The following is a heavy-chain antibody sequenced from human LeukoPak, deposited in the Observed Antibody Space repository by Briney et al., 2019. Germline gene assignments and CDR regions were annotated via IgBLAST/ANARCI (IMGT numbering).Heavy chain of an antibody. Sequence: GGSLGLSCAASGFTFSSYSMNWIRQAPGKGLEWVSYSQSFTGTTSYADSVEGRFTISSDNAKNSLYLQMNSLRDEDTAVYYCARASTRGSGWFEFDYWGQGTLVTVSS. CDR2: SQSFTGTT. J-gene: IGHJ4*02. D-gene: IGHD6-19*01. CDR3: ARASTRGSGWFEFDY. CDR1: GFTFSSYS. V-gene: IGHV3-48*02.